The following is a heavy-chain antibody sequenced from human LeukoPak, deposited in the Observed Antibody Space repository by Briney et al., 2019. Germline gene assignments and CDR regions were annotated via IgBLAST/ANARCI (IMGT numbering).Heavy chain of an antibody. J-gene: IGHJ4*02. V-gene: IGHV3-7*01. D-gene: IGHD6-13*01. CDR3: ASHSSWRFEY. CDR2: IKQDGSEK. CDR1: GFRFSSYA. Sequence: GGSLRLSCAASGFRFSSYAMSWVRQAPGKGLEWVANIKQDGSEKYCVDSVKGRFTISRDNAKNSLYLQMNSLTVEDTAVYYCASHSSWRFEYWGQGTLVTVSS.